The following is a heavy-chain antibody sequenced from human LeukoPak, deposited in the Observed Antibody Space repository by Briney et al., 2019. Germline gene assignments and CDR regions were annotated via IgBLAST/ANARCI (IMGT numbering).Heavy chain of an antibody. V-gene: IGHV3-74*01. CDR2: ISADGSST. CDR3: VREYSSSSGRAFDM. CDR1: GFTFSSYW. J-gene: IGHJ3*02. D-gene: IGHD6-6*01. Sequence: GGSLRLSCAASGFTFSSYWMHWVRQAPGKGLVWVSRISADGSSTNSADSVKGRLTISRDNAKNTLYLQMNSLRAEDTAVYYCVREYSSSSGRAFDMWGQGTMVTVSP.